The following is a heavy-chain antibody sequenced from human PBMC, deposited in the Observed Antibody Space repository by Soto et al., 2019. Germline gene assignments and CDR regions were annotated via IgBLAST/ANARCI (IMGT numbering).Heavy chain of an antibody. CDR1: GFTFIPYT. J-gene: IGHJ4*02. D-gene: IGHD2-2*01. Sequence: EVQLLESGGGLVQPGGSLRLSCAASGFTFIPYTTSWVRQAPGKGLEWVSVISGSGGSPSYADSVQGRFTNSRDNPKNTRYLQMSSLRVEDTAMYYCAKARCSTTNCYVPDYWGQGTLVTVSS. V-gene: IGHV3-23*01. CDR3: AKARCSTTNCYVPDY. CDR2: ISGSGGSP.